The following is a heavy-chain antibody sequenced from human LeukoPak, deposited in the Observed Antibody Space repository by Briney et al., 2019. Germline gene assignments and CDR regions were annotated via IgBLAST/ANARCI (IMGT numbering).Heavy chain of an antibody. CDR3: AIFAGAVPGNLLL. J-gene: IGHJ6*04. CDR2: INKDGTEK. V-gene: IGHV3-7*01. D-gene: IGHD2-8*02. Sequence: GGSLRLSCAASEFTSSAFWMTWVRRPPGKGLEWVANINKDGTEKEYVDSVKGRLTIFRDNAKNSVFLQMNSLGAEDTAVYYCAIFAGAVPGNLLLWGKGATVIVSA. CDR1: EFTSSAFW.